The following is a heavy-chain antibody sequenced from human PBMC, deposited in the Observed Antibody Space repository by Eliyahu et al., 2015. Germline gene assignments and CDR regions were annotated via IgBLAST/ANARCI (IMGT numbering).Heavy chain of an antibody. J-gene: IGHJ4*02. V-gene: IGHV3-30*03. CDR2: ISSDGSYK. D-gene: IGHD5-18*01. CDR1: GFXFSTYG. CDR3: ARGGYNYVQDXFDY. Sequence: QVQLVESGGGVVQPGRSLRLSCAASGFXFSTYGVHWVRQAPGKGLEWVAVISSDGSYKYYADSGKGRFTISRDNSKNTLYLQMNSLRAEDTAMYYCARGGYNYVQDXFDYWGQGTLVTVSS.